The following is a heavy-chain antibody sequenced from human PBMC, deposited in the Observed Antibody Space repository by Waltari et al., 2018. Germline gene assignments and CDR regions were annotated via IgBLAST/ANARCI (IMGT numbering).Heavy chain of an antibody. V-gene: IGHV4-38-2*02. CDR1: GYSISRGYY. D-gene: IGHD6-19*01. CDR3: AREADSSSDY. Sequence: QVQLQESGPGLVKPSETLSLTCAVSGYSISRGYYWGWIRQPPGKGLEWIGSIYHSGSTYYNPSLKSRVTISVDTSKNQFSLKLSSVTAADTAVYYCAREADSSSDYWGQGTLVTVSS. J-gene: IGHJ4*02. CDR2: IYHSGST.